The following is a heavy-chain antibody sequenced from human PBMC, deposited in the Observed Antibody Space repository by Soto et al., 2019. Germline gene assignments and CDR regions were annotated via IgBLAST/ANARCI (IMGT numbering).Heavy chain of an antibody. CDR2: IIPIFGTA. V-gene: IGHV1-69*13. Sequence: SVKVSCKASGGTFSSYAISWVRQAPGQGLGWMGGIIPIFGTANYAQKFQGRVTITADESTSTAYMELGSLRSEDTAVYCCARDPNYYDSSGYFRRTYYYYGMDVWGQGTTVTVS. D-gene: IGHD3-22*01. CDR1: GGTFSSYA. J-gene: IGHJ6*02. CDR3: ARDPNYYDSSGYFRRTYYYYGMDV.